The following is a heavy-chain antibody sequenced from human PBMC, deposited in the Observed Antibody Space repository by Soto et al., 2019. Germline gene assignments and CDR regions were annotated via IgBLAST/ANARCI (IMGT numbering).Heavy chain of an antibody. V-gene: IGHV3-23*01. CDR1: GFTFSTYA. J-gene: IGHJ4*02. CDR3: AKAYYFGSGSSNRPYFDY. Sequence: GGSLRLSCTASGFTFSTYAMSWVRQAPGKGLEWVSAISGSGGRTYYADSVKGRFTISRDNSKNTLYLQMNSLRAEDTAVYSCAKAYYFGSGSSNRPYFDYWGQGTLVTVSS. D-gene: IGHD3-10*01. CDR2: ISGSGGRT.